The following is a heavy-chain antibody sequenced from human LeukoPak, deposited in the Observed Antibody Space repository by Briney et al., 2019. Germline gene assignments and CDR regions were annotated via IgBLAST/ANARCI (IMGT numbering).Heavy chain of an antibody. D-gene: IGHD5-24*01. CDR1: GFNFDNFA. V-gene: IGHV3-30*04. Sequence: GSLRLSCVVSGFNFDNFAMHWVRQPLGKGLEWVAVISHDGRTKYYADSMKGRITISRDNSKNTLFLQMNNLRNEDTAVYFCARPSPPGDGYNPPDHWGQGALVTVSS. J-gene: IGHJ4*02. CDR2: ISHDGRTK. CDR3: ARPSPPGDGYNPPDH.